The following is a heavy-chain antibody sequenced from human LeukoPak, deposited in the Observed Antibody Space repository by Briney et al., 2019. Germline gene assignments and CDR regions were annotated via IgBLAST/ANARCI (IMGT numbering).Heavy chain of an antibody. CDR1: GGSISSGGYY. Sequence: SQTLSLTCTVSGGSISSGGYYWSWIRQPPGEGLDWIGSIYYSGSTYYNPSLKSRVTISVDTSKNQFSLKLSSVTAADTAVYYCARHRDTNAWYEWFDPWGQGTLVTVSS. V-gene: IGHV4-39*01. CDR3: ARHRDTNAWYEWFDP. CDR2: IYYSGST. D-gene: IGHD3-16*01. J-gene: IGHJ5*02.